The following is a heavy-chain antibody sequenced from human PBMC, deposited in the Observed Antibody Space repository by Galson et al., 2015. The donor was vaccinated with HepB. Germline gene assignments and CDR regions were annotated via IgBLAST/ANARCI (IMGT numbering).Heavy chain of an antibody. J-gene: IGHJ4*02. D-gene: IGHD6-13*01. CDR1: GFTFSSYA. CDR2: ISGSGGST. CDR3: AKDRGAAGVKRSTAADY. Sequence: SLRLSCAASGFTFSSYAMSWVRQAPGKGLEWVSAISGSGGSTYYADSVKGRFTISRDNSKNTLYLQMNSLRAEDTAVYYCAKDRGAAGVKRSTAADYWGQGTLVTVPS. V-gene: IGHV3-23*01.